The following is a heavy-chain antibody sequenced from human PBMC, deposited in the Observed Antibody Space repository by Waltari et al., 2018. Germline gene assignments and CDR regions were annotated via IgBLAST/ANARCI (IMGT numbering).Heavy chain of an antibody. Sequence: EVQLVQSGAAVKKPGATVKISCKASGYTFTDYYMHWVPQAPGKGLEWMGRVDPEDGETIYAEKFQGRVTITADTSTDTAYMELSSLRSEDTAVYYCATLPYDSSGYFYPLYYFDYWGQGTLVTVSS. CDR3: ATLPYDSSGYFYPLYYFDY. V-gene: IGHV1-69-2*01. J-gene: IGHJ4*02. CDR1: GYTFTDYY. CDR2: VDPEDGET. D-gene: IGHD3-22*01.